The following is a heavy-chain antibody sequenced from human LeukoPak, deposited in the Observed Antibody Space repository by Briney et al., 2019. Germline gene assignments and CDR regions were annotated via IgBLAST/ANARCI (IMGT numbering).Heavy chain of an antibody. CDR1: GDSISINYN. Sequence: SETLSLTCTVSGDSISINYNWCWIRQPPGKGLEWVESIFYSRATYYSPSMKNATTISVHTSKTQFSLKLSSMAAAAAAVCYCVRHRQWLLGPDYWGQGTLVTVSS. J-gene: IGHJ4*02. CDR2: IFYSRAT. D-gene: IGHD6-19*01. V-gene: IGHV4-39*01. CDR3: VRHRQWLLGPDY.